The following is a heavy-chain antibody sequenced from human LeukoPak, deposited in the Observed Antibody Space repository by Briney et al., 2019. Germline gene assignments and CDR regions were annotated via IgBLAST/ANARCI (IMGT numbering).Heavy chain of an antibody. CDR3: ARDITGYFDY. D-gene: IGHD1-14*01. Sequence: PGGSLRLSCAASGFTFSSYGMHWGRQAPGKGLEWVAVIWYDGSKKYYADSVKGRFTISRDNSKDTLYLQMNSLRAEDTAVYYCARDITGYFDYWGQGTLVTVSS. V-gene: IGHV3-33*01. J-gene: IGHJ4*02. CDR2: IWYDGSKK. CDR1: GFTFSSYG.